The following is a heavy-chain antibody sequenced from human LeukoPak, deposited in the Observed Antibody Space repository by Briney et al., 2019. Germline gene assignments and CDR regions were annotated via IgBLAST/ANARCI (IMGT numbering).Heavy chain of an antibody. V-gene: IGHV3-23*01. D-gene: IGHD3-3*01. CDR2: ISGSGGST. CDR3: ARERDFWSGYHFDY. CDR1: GFTFSSYA. J-gene: IGHJ4*02. Sequence: PGGSLRLSCAASGFTFSSYAMSWVRQAPGKGLEWVSAISGSGGSTYYADSVKGRFTISRDNAKNSLYLQMNSLRAEDTAVYYCARERDFWSGYHFDYWGQGTLVTVSS.